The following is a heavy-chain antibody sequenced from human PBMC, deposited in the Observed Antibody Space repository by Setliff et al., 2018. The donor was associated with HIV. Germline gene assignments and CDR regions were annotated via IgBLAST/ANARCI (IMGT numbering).Heavy chain of an antibody. V-gene: IGHV1-8*02. D-gene: IGHD3-22*01. Sequence: ASVKVSCKASGYTFTSYDINWVRQATGQGLEWMGWMNPNSGNTGYAQKFQGRVTMTRNTSISTAYMELSRLRSDDTAVYYCARGADYYDSSGYRGGGLYYMDVWGKGTTVTV. J-gene: IGHJ6*03. CDR1: GYTFTSYD. CDR3: ARGADYYDSSGYRGGGLYYMDV. CDR2: MNPNSGNT.